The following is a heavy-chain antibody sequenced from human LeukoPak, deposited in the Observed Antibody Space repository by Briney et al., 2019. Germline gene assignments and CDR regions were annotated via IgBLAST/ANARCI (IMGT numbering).Heavy chain of an antibody. Sequence: GGSLRLSCAASGFTFSSYWMSWVRQAPGKEGEWVANIKQDGSEKYYVDSVKGRFTISRDNAKNSLYLQMNSLRAEHTAVYYCARDLTRYYYGSGSYHTPFDYWGQGTLVTVSS. V-gene: IGHV3-7*03. D-gene: IGHD3-10*01. CDR2: IKQDGSEK. CDR1: GFTFSSYW. J-gene: IGHJ4*02. CDR3: ARDLTRYYYGSGSYHTPFDY.